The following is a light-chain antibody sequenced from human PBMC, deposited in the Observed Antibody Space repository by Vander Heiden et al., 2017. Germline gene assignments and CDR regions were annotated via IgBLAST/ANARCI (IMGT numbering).Light chain of an antibody. CDR2: DVS. J-gene: IGLJ2*01. CDR3: CSYAGSRVV. V-gene: IGLV2-11*01. Sequence: QSALTQPRSVSGSPGQSVTISCTGTSSDVGGYNNVTCYQQHPGKAPKLMIYDVSKRPSGVPDRFSGSKSGNTASLTISGLQAEDEADYYCCSYAGSRVVFGGGTKLTVL. CDR1: SSDVGGYNN.